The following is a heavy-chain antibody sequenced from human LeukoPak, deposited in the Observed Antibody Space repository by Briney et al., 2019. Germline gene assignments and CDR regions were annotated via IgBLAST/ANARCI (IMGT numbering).Heavy chain of an antibody. CDR2: ISSSSSNI. Sequence: GGSLRLSFEASGFTFSSYTMNWFRQAPGKGLKGFSSISSSSSNIYYADSVKGRFTISRDNAKNSLYLQMNSLRAEDTAVYYCTRDVNNAYYYGDSGFWDWGQGTLVTVSS. CDR3: TRDVNNAYYYGDSGFWD. CDR1: GFTFSSYT. V-gene: IGHV3-21*01. J-gene: IGHJ4*02. D-gene: IGHD3-10*01.